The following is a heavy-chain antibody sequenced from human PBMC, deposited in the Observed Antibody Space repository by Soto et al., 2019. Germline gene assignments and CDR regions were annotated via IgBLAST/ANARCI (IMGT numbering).Heavy chain of an antibody. CDR3: ARHYPMDV. J-gene: IGHJ6*02. CDR2: IYPGDSDT. V-gene: IGHV5-51*01. CDR1: GHSFTSYW. Sequence: LKLSCEGSGHSFTSYWIGWVRQMPGKGLEWMGIIYPGDSDTRYSPSFQGQVTISADKSISTAYLQWSSLKASDTAMYYCARHYPMDVWGQGTTVTVSS.